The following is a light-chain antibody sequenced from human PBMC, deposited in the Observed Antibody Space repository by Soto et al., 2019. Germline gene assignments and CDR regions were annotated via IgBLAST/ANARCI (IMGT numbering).Light chain of an antibody. CDR2: EVR. Sequence: QSVLTQPPSASGSPGQSVTISCTGTSSDVGASSHVSWYQQYPGKAPKLIIYEVRQRPSGVPDRFSGSKSGNTASLTISGLQAEDEADYYCSSYTSSSTVVFGGGTKLTVL. CDR3: SSYTSSSTVV. J-gene: IGLJ2*01. CDR1: SSDVGASSH. V-gene: IGLV2-8*01.